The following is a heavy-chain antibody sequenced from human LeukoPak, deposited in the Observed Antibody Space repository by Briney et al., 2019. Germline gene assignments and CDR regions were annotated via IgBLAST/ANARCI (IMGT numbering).Heavy chain of an antibody. J-gene: IGHJ3*02. CDR2: IYYSGST. CDR3: ARLYRPLGAFDI. CDR1: GGSISSSSYY. Sequence: SETLSLTCTVSGGSISSSSYYWGWIRQPPGKGLEWIGSIYYSGSTYYNPSLKSRVTISVDTSKNQFSLKLSSVTAADTAVYYCARLYRPLGAFDIWGQGTMVTVFS. V-gene: IGHV4-39*01. D-gene: IGHD1-26*01.